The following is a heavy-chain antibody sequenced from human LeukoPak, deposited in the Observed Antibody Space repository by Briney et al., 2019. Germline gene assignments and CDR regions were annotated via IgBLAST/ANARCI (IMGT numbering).Heavy chain of an antibody. CDR3: ATWRTAKTGFDY. J-gene: IGHJ4*02. CDR2: IYNSAST. D-gene: IGHD1-1*01. Sequence: SETLSLTCTVSGDSISSTTYFWDWIRQPPGKGLEWIGNIYNSASTHYNPSLKSRVTISVDTSKNQFSLRLSSVTAADTAVYYCATWRTAKTGFDYWGQGTLVTVSS. CDR1: GDSISSTTYF. V-gene: IGHV4-39*01.